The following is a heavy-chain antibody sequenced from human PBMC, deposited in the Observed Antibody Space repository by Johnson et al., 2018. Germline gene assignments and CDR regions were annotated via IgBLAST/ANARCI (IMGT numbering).Heavy chain of an antibody. J-gene: IGHJ3*02. D-gene: IGHD5-18*01. CDR3: ARVRRGYSYGYDAFDI. CDR2: ISYDGSNK. V-gene: IGHV3-30-3*01. CDR1: GFTFSSYA. Sequence: QVQLVQSGGGVVQPGRSLRLSCAASGFTFSSYAMHWVRQAPGKGLEWVAVISYDGSNKYYADSVKGRFTISRDNSKNTLYLQMNSLRAEDTAVYYCARVRRGYSYGYDAFDIWGQGTMVTVSS.